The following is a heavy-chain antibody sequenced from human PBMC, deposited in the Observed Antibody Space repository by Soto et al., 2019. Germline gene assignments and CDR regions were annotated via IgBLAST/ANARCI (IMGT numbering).Heavy chain of an antibody. J-gene: IGHJ6*02. CDR2: IYYSGST. CDR3: ATNMVFGVRGVRNYYYGMDV. CDR1: GGSISSSSYY. Sequence: SETLSLTCTVSGGSISSSSYYWGWIRQPPGKGLEWIGSIYYSGSTYYNPSLKSRVTISVDTSKNQFSLKLSSVAAADTAVYYCATNMVFGVRGVRNYYYGMDVWAQGTTVPVSS. V-gene: IGHV4-39*01. D-gene: IGHD3-10*01.